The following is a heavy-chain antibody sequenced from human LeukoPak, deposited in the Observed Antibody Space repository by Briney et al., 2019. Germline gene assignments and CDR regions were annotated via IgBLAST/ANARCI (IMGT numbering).Heavy chain of an antibody. J-gene: IGHJ4*02. V-gene: IGHV3-23*01. Sequence: GGSLRLSCAASGFTFSAYSMHWVRQAPGKGLEWVSAISGSGGSTYYADSVKGRFTISRDNSKNTLYLQMNSLRAEDTAVYYCAKDREDSSGWYGGYYFDYWGQGTLVTVSS. CDR2: ISGSGGST. CDR1: GFTFSAYS. CDR3: AKDREDSSGWYGGYYFDY. D-gene: IGHD6-19*01.